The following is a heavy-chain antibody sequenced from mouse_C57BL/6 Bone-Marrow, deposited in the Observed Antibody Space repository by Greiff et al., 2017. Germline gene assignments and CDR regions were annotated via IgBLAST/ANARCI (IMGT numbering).Heavy chain of an antibody. D-gene: IGHD3-2*02. CDR2: IYPSDSET. Sequence: QVQLQQPGAELVRPGSSVKLSCKASGYTFTSYWMDWVKQRPGQGLEWIGNIYPSDSETHYNQKFKDKATLTVDKSSSTAYMQLSSLTSEDSAVYYCARRRDSSGYVDAMDYWCQGTSVTVSS. J-gene: IGHJ4*01. CDR3: ARRRDSSGYVDAMDY. CDR1: GYTFTSYW. V-gene: IGHV1-61*01.